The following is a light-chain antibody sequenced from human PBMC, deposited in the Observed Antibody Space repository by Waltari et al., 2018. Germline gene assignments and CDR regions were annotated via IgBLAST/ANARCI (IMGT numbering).Light chain of an antibody. J-gene: IGKJ1*01. CDR2: GAS. CDR1: QNISNY. Sequence: DIQMTQSPSSLSASVGDRVTITCRAFQNISNYLIWYHQKPGKAPKFLMFGASSLQSGVPSRFSGSGSGTDFTLTISSLQPEDFATYYCQQSYSTPRTFGQGTKVEI. V-gene: IGKV1-39*01. CDR3: QQSYSTPRT.